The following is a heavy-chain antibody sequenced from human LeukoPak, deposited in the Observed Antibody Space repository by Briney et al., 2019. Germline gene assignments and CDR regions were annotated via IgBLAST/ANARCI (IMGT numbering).Heavy chain of an antibody. V-gene: IGHV1-2*02. D-gene: IGHD6-13*01. Sequence: ASVKVSRKASGYTFSGYYIHWVRQAPGQGLEWMGWINPNSGGTNYAQKFQGRVTMTRDTSITTAYMELSRLRYDDTALYYCARLGIVPAGIDYWGQGTLLTVSS. CDR3: ARLGIVPAGIDY. CDR1: GYTFSGYY. CDR2: INPNSGGT. J-gene: IGHJ4*02.